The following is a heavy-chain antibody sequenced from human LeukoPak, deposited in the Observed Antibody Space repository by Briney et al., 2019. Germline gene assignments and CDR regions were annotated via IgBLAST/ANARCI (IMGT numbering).Heavy chain of an antibody. CDR1: GGSISSYY. Sequence: SETLXXTCTVSGGSISSYYWSWIRQPAGKGLEWIGRIYTSGSTNYNPSLKSRVTMSVDTSKNQFSLKLSSVTAADKAVYYCXRGTIAADDYYYMDVWGKGTTVTISS. J-gene: IGHJ6*03. CDR3: XRGTIAADDYYYMDV. V-gene: IGHV4-4*07. D-gene: IGHD6-13*01. CDR2: IYTSGST.